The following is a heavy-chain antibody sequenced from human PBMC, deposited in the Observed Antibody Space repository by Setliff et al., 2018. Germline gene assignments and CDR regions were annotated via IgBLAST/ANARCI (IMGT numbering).Heavy chain of an antibody. J-gene: IGHJ4*02. CDR3: ASFPVGLVRGVIINYFDY. CDR2: IYYSGST. CDR1: GGSISSGDAS. D-gene: IGHD3-10*01. V-gene: IGHV4-39*01. Sequence: SETLSLTCAVSGGSISSGDASWGWIRQPPGKGLEWIGSIYYSGSTYYNPSLKSRVTISVDTSKNQFSLKLSSVTAADTAVYYCASFPVGLVRGVIINYFDYWGQGTLVTVSS.